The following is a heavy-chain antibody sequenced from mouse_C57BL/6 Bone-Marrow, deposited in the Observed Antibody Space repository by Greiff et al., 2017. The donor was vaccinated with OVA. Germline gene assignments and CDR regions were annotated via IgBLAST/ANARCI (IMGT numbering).Heavy chain of an antibody. CDR2: INYDGSST. J-gene: IGHJ4*01. CDR3: ARGYGSSPRAMDY. D-gene: IGHD1-1*01. Sequence: EVKVVESEGGLVQPGSSMKLSCTASGFTFSDYYMAWVRQVPEKGLEWVANINYDGSSTYYLDSLKSRFIISRDNAKNILYLQMSSLKSEDTATYYCARGYGSSPRAMDYWGQGTSVTVSS. CDR1: GFTFSDYY. V-gene: IGHV5-16*01.